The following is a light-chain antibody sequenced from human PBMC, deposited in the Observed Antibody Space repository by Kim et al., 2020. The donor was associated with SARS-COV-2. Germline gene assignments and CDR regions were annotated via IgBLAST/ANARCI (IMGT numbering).Light chain of an antibody. Sequence: LTAGERASLSCRASQSINSVYVTWYQQKPGQAPRLLIYGTSSRATGIPDRFSGSGSGTDFTLTISRLEPEDFAVYYCQQYSSSPYTFGQGTKLEI. J-gene: IGKJ2*01. CDR3: QQYSSSPYT. CDR2: GTS. CDR1: QSINSVY. V-gene: IGKV3-20*01.